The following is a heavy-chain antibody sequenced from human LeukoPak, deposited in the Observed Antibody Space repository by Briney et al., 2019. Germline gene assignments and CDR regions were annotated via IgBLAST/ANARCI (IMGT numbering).Heavy chain of an antibody. Sequence: SQTLSLTCTVSGGSISSGGYYWSWIRQPPGKGLVWIGYIYHSGSTYYNPSLKSRVTISVDRSKNQFSLKLSSVTAADTAVYYCAREKGRIAARPGNVYWGQGTLVTVSS. CDR2: IYHSGST. D-gene: IGHD6-6*01. CDR3: AREKGRIAARPGNVY. J-gene: IGHJ4*02. CDR1: GGSISSGGYY. V-gene: IGHV4-30-2*01.